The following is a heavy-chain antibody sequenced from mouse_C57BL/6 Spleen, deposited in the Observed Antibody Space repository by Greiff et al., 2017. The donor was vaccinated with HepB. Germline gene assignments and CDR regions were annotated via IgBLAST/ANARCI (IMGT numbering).Heavy chain of an antibody. Sequence: EVKLVESGEGLVKPGGSLKLSCAASGFTFSSYAMSWVRQTPEKRLEWVAYISSGGDYIYYADTVKGRFTISRDNARNTLYLQMSSLKSEDTAMYYCTRDSGSSSSYYFDYWGQGTTLTVSS. D-gene: IGHD1-1*01. CDR1: GFTFSSYA. CDR2: ISSGGDYI. J-gene: IGHJ2*01. V-gene: IGHV5-9-1*02. CDR3: TRDSGSSSSYYFDY.